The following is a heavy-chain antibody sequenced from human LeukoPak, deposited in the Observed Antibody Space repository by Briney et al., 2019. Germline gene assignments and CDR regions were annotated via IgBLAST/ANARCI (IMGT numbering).Heavy chain of an antibody. CDR2: IYYSGST. CDR3: ARAPRYYDILTGYLRSYFDY. J-gene: IGHJ4*02. D-gene: IGHD3-9*01. CDR1: GGSISSGDYY. V-gene: IGHV4-30-4*01. Sequence: SQTLSLTCTVSGGSISSGDYYRSWIRQPPGKGLEWIGYIYYSGSTYYNPSLKSRVTISVDTSKNQFSLKLSSVTAADTAVYYCARAPRYYDILTGYLRSYFDYWGQGILVTVSS.